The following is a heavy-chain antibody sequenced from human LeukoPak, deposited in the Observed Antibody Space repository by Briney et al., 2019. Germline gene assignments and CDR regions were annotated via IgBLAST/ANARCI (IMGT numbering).Heavy chain of an antibody. Sequence: SETLSLTCTVSGYSISSGYYWGWIRQPPGKGLEWIGSIYHSGRTFYNPSLKSRVTISVDTSKNQFSLKLSSVTAADTAVYYCAREGGSYHDFWSGYLNPFDYWGQGTLVTVSS. V-gene: IGHV4-38-2*02. J-gene: IGHJ4*02. CDR2: IYHSGRT. D-gene: IGHD3-3*01. CDR1: GYSISSGYY. CDR3: AREGGSYHDFWSGYLNPFDY.